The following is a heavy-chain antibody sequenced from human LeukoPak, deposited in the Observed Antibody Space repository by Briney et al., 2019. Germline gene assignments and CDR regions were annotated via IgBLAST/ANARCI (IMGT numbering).Heavy chain of an antibody. Sequence: GASVKVSCKASGYTFTGYYMHWVRQAPGQGLEWMGWINPNSGGTNYAQKFQGRVSMTRDTSISTAYMELSRLRSDDTAVYYCARERRVRGYTVVVPAVNWFDPWGQGTLVTVSS. D-gene: IGHD2-2*01. J-gene: IGHJ5*02. CDR1: GYTFTGYY. CDR2: INPNSGGT. V-gene: IGHV1-2*02. CDR3: ARERRVRGYTVVVPAVNWFDP.